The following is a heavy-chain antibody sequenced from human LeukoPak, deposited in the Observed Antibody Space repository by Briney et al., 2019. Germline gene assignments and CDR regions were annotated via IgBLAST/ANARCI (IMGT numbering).Heavy chain of an antibody. Sequence: SQTLSLTCTVSGGSISSGGYYWSWIRQHPGKGLEWIGYIYYSGSTYYNPSLKSRVTISVDTSKNQFSLKLSSVTAADTAVYYCAGNPTQLRAGFQHWGQGTLVTVSS. CDR1: GGSISSGGYY. CDR2: IYYSGST. CDR3: AGNPTQLRAGFQH. D-gene: IGHD1-1*01. J-gene: IGHJ1*01. V-gene: IGHV4-31*03.